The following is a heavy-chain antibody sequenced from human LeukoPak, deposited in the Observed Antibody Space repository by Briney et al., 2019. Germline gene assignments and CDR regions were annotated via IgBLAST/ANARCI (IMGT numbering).Heavy chain of an antibody. CDR1: GGSISSNSYY. D-gene: IGHD3-10*01. CDR2: IDTSGSI. CDR3: ARVKSSPRGPYYHYYMDV. J-gene: IGHJ6*03. V-gene: IGHV4-61*02. Sequence: PSETLPLTCTVSGGSISSNSYYWRWTRQPAGKGLEWIGRIDTSGSIIYNPSLKSRVTISVDKSKNQLSLKVSSVTAADTAVYYCARVKSSPRGPYYHYYMDVWGKGTTVIVSS.